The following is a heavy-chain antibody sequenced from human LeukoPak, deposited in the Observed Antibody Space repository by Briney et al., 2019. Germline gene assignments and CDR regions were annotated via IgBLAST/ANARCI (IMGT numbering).Heavy chain of an antibody. J-gene: IGHJ3*02. D-gene: IGHD4-11*01. CDR3: ARPYSNYVGNDAFAI. CDR2: IYYSGST. CDR1: GGSISSYY. V-gene: IGHV4-59*08. Sequence: SETLSLTCTVSGGSISSYYWSWIRQPPGKGLDRIGYIYYSGSTNYNPSLKSRVTISVDTSKNQFSLKLTSATAADTAVYYCARPYSNYVGNDAFAIWGQGTMVTASS.